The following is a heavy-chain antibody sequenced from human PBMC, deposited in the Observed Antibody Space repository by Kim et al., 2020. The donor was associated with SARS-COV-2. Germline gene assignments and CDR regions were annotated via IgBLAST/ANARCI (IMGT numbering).Heavy chain of an antibody. CDR3: VREWYSSSGSYYYYMDV. CDR1: GFTVSSNY. CDR2: IYSGGST. J-gene: IGHJ6*03. Sequence: GGSLRLSCAASGFTVSSNYMSWVRQAPGKGLEWVAVIYSGGSTYYADSMKGPFTISRDNSKNTLYLHMNSLRAEDTAVYYCVREWYSSSGSYYYYMDVWGKGTTVTVSS. D-gene: IGHD6-6*01. V-gene: IGHV3-53*01.